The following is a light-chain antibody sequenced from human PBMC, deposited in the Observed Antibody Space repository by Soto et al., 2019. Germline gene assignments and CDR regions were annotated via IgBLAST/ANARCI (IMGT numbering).Light chain of an antibody. CDR3: SSYAGINNLGV. Sequence: QSALTQPPSASGSPGQSVTISCTGTSMDVGGYKYVSWYQQHPGKAPKLMIFEVNKRPSGVPDRLSGSKSGNTASLTVSGLQAEDEADYYCSSYAGINNLGVFGTGTKLTVL. CDR2: EVN. CDR1: SMDVGGYKY. J-gene: IGLJ1*01. V-gene: IGLV2-8*01.